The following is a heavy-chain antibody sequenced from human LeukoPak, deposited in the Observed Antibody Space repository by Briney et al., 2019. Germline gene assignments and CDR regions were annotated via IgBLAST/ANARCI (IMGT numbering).Heavy chain of an antibody. CDR1: GGSITISSYY. Sequence: SETLSLTCTVSGGSITISSYYWVWIRQPPGKGLEWIGSLYYSGSTYYNPSLQSRVTISVDTSKKHFSLKLNSVTAADTAVYYCASGSCTNGVCYSDFEYWGQGTLVTVSS. CDR2: LYYSGST. D-gene: IGHD2-8*01. J-gene: IGHJ4*02. V-gene: IGHV4-39*02. CDR3: ASGSCTNGVCYSDFEY.